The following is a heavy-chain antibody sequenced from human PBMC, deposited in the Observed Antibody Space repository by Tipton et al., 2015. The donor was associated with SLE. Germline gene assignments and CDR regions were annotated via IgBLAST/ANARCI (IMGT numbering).Heavy chain of an antibody. Sequence: QSGAEVKKPGASVKVSCKASGYTFTSYGISWVRQAPGQGLEWMGMMNPSSGSTSYAQKFQGRVTMTRDMSTSTVYMELSSLRFEDTAVYYCVAPNYWGQGTLVTVSS. J-gene: IGHJ4*02. V-gene: IGHV1-46*01. CDR1: GYTFTSYG. CDR2: MNPSSGST. CDR3: VAPNY.